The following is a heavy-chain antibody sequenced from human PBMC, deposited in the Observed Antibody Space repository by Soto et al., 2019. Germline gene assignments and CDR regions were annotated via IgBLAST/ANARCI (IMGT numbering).Heavy chain of an antibody. CDR3: AKDSYKVVVTPEFDY. CDR1: GFTFSSYG. CDR2: ISYDGSNK. J-gene: IGHJ4*02. Sequence: QVQLVESGGGVVQPGRSLRVSCAASGFTFSSYGMHWVRQAPGKGLEWVAVISYDGSNKYYADSVKGRFTISRDNSKNTLYLQMNSLRAEDTAVYYCAKDSYKVVVTPEFDYWGQGTLVTVSS. D-gene: IGHD2-21*02. V-gene: IGHV3-30*18.